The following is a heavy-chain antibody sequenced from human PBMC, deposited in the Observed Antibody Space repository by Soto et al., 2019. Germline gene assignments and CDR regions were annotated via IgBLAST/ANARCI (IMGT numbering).Heavy chain of an antibody. CDR2: ISYSGTT. Sequence: QVQLQESGPGLVKPSETLSLTCTVSDGSISSYYWSWVRQPPGKGLEWIGYISYSGTTNDNPSLRXXVXIXXDTSKNQFSLKLSSVTAADTAVYYCARRTGSYLDYWGQGTLVTVSS. D-gene: IGHD6-19*01. CDR1: DGSISSYY. CDR3: ARRTGSYLDY. J-gene: IGHJ4*02. V-gene: IGHV4-59*01.